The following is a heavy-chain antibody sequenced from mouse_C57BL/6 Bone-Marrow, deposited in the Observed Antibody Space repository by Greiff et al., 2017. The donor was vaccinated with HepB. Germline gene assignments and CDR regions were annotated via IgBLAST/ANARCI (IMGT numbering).Heavy chain of an antibody. CDR2: IDPEDGET. Sequence: EVKLVESGAELVKPGASVKLFCTASGFNIKDYYMHWVKQRTEQGLEWIGRIDPEDGETKYAPKFQGKATITADTSSNTAYLQLSSLTSEDTAVYYCALTTVVARYWYFDVWGTGTTVTVSS. D-gene: IGHD1-1*01. J-gene: IGHJ1*03. CDR1: GFNIKDYY. V-gene: IGHV14-2*01. CDR3: ALTTVVARYWYFDV.